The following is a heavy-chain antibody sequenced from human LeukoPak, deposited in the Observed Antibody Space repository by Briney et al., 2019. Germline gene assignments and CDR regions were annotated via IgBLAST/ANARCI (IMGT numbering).Heavy chain of an antibody. D-gene: IGHD2-8*01. Sequence: GGSLRLSCAASGFTFSSYGMHWVRQAPGKGLEWVAVISCDGSNKYYADSVKGRFTIPRDNSKNTLYLQMNSLRAEDTAVYYCAKDYCTNGVCYRDGQYYYYYYMDVWGKGTTVTVSS. CDR3: AKDYCTNGVCYRDGQYYYYYYMDV. J-gene: IGHJ6*03. V-gene: IGHV3-30*18. CDR1: GFTFSSYG. CDR2: ISCDGSNK.